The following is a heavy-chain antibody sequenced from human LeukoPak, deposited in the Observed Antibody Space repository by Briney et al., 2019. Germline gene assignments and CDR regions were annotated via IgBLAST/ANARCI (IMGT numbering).Heavy chain of an antibody. J-gene: IGHJ5*02. D-gene: IGHD2-2*01. Sequence: ASVKVSCKASGGTFSSYAISWVRQAPGQGLEWMGRINTNTGNPTYAQGFTGRFVFSLDTSVSTTYLQISSLKAEDTAVYYCARDPGDDFVVPGDPWGQGTLVTVSS. CDR2: INTNTGNP. CDR3: ARDPGDDFVVPGDP. V-gene: IGHV7-4-1*02. CDR1: GGTFSSYA.